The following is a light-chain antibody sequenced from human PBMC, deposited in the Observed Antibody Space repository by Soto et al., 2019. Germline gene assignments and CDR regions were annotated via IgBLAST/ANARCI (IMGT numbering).Light chain of an antibody. CDR2: SAS. Sequence: DIQMTLSPSSLSPSVGDRVTITCLASKDISRYLSWYQKKTGTASKFLIYSASGLHSGVPSRFSGSGSGTDFTLTISSLKPEDVATYYCLQTYSTPWTFGQGTKVQIK. J-gene: IGKJ1*01. CDR3: LQTYSTPWT. V-gene: IGKV1-39*01. CDR1: KDISRY.